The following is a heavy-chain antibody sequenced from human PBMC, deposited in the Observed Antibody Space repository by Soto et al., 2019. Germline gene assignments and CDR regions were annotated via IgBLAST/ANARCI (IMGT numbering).Heavy chain of an antibody. J-gene: IGHJ5*02. Sequence: QEQLVESGGGVVQPGTSLRLSCVASGFTFNSYGMHWVRQAPGKGLEWVAAIWFDGSDKYYADSVKGRFTTSRDNSKNTLYLQMNSLRAEDTGVYYCARLVGAAAGRFDPWGQGTLVIVSS. CDR1: GFTFNSYG. CDR2: IWFDGSDK. CDR3: ARLVGAAAGRFDP. D-gene: IGHD6-13*01. V-gene: IGHV3-33*01.